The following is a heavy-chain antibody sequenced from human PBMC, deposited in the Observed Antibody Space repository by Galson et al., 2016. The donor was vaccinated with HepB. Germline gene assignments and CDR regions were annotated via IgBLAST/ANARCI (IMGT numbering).Heavy chain of an antibody. CDR3: ARDPMRFAFDL. CDR1: GFTFSSYE. Sequence: SLRLSCAASGFTFSSYEMNWVRQAPGKGLEWVSYVGTSGSATTMFYADSVKGRFTISRDNAKNSLYLRMNSLRVDDTAVYYCARDPMRFAFDLWGQGTMVTVSS. CDR2: VGTSGSATTM. V-gene: IGHV3-48*03. J-gene: IGHJ3*01.